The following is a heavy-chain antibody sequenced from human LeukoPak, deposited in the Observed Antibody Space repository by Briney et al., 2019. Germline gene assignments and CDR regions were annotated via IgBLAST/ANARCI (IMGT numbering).Heavy chain of an antibody. CDR1: GGSISSGSYY. J-gene: IGHJ4*02. Sequence: ASETLSLTCTVSGGSISSGSYYWSWIRQPAGKGLEWIGRIYTSGSTNYNPSLKSRVTISVDTSKNQFSLRLSSVTAADTAVYYCARADDYGLYFDYWGQGTLVTVSS. CDR3: ARADDYGLYFDY. CDR2: IYTSGST. D-gene: IGHD4-17*01. V-gene: IGHV4-61*02.